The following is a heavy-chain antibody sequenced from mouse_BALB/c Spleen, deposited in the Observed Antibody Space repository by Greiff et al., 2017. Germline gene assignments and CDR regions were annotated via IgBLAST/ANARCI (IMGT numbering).Heavy chain of an antibody. Sequence: EVKVEESGGGLVQPGGSRKLSCAASGFTLSSFGMHWVRQAPEKGLEWVAYISSGSSTIYYADTVKGRFTISRDNPKNTLFLQMTSLRSEDTAMYYCARQKYGNYPFAYWGQGTLVTVSA. D-gene: IGHD2-10*02. CDR1: GFTLSSFG. J-gene: IGHJ3*01. CDR2: ISSGSSTI. V-gene: IGHV5-17*02. CDR3: ARQKYGNYPFAY.